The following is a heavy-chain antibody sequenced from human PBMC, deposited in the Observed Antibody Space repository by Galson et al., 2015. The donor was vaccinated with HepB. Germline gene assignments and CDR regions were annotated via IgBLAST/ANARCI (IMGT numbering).Heavy chain of an antibody. V-gene: IGHV6-1*01. D-gene: IGHD1-26*01. CDR3: AREVGATRFYYYYYGMDV. J-gene: IGHJ6*02. Sequence: CAISGDSVSSNSAAWNWIRQSPSRGLEWLGRTYYRSKWYNDYAVSVKSRITINPVTSKNQFPLQLNSVTPEDTAVYYCAREVGATRFYYYYYGMDVWGQGTTVTVSS. CDR1: GDSVSSNSAA. CDR2: TYYRSKWYN.